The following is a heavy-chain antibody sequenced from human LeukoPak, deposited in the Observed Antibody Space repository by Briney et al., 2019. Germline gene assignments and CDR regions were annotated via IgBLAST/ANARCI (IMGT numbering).Heavy chain of an antibody. CDR3: ARRLAAAGYLPDY. J-gene: IGHJ4*02. CDR2: INPSGGST. V-gene: IGHV1-46*01. D-gene: IGHD6-13*01. CDR1: GYTFTSYY. Sequence: ASVKVSCKASGYTFTSYYMHWVRQAPGQGLEWMGIINPSGGSTSYAQKFQGRVTMTRDTSISTAFMELSSLTSEDTAVYYCARRLAAAGYLPDYWGPGTLVTVSS.